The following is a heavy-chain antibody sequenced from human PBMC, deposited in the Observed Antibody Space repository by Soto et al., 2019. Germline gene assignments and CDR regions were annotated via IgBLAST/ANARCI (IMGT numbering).Heavy chain of an antibody. CDR2: ISWNSGSI. CDR3: AKGLYGDYVLDAFDI. D-gene: IGHD4-17*01. J-gene: IGHJ3*02. CDR1: GFTFDDYA. V-gene: IGHV3-9*01. Sequence: EVQLVESGGGLVQPGRSLRLSCAASGFTFDDYAMHWVRQAPGKGLEWVSGISWNSGSIGYADSVKGRFTISRDNAKNSLYLQMNNLRAEDTALYYCAKGLYGDYVLDAFDIWGQGTMVTVSS.